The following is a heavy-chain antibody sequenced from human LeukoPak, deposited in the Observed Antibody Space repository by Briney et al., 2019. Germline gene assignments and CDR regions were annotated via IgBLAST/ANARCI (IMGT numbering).Heavy chain of an antibody. J-gene: IGHJ4*02. V-gene: IGHV3-21*01. D-gene: IGHD6-13*01. CDR2: ISSSSSYI. CDR1: GFTFSSYS. CDR3: ARAPAGYSSSWYIPNYFDY. Sequence: GGSLRLSCAASGFTFSSYSMNWVRQAPGKGLEWVSSISSSSSYIYYAHSVKGRFTISRDNAKNSLYLQMNSLRAEDTAVYYCARAPAGYSSSWYIPNYFDYWGQGTLVTVSS.